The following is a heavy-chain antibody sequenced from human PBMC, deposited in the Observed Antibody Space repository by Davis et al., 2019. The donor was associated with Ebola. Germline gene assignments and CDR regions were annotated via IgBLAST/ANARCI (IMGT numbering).Heavy chain of an antibody. J-gene: IGHJ6*02. V-gene: IGHV1-3*01. CDR1: GYTFTSYA. CDR2: INAGNGNT. Sequence: ASVKVSCKASGYTFTSYAMHWVRQAPGQRLEWMGWINAGNGNTKYSQKFQGRVTITADKSTSTAYMELSSLRSEDTAVYYCARVPTYCSGGSCYSLPDYYGMDVWGQGTTVTVSS. D-gene: IGHD2-15*01. CDR3: ARVPTYCSGGSCYSLPDYYGMDV.